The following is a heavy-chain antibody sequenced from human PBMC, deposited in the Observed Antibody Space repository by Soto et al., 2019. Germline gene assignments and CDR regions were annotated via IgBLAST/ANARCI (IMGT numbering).Heavy chain of an antibody. CDR2: VSPNGGGT. CDR3: AKNGPVDGYFEAFAY. CDR1: GFTFSSNA. V-gene: IGHV3-23*01. J-gene: IGHJ4*02. D-gene: IGHD3-22*01. Sequence: EVQMLDSGGGLVQPGGSLRLSCTASGFTFSSNAMTWVRQAPGKGLEWVSSVSPNGGGTYYADSVRGRLSISRDNSKSTINLQMDSLRVEDTALYYCAKNGPVDGYFEAFAYWGQGTLVTVYS.